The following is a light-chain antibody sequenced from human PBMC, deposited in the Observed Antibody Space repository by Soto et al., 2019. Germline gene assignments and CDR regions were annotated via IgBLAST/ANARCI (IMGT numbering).Light chain of an antibody. CDR3: QQRSNWPPRFG. V-gene: IGKV3-11*01. CDR1: QSVSSY. J-gene: IGKJ3*01. CDR2: DAS. Sequence: EIVLTQSPATLSLSPGERATLSCRASQSVSSYLAWYQQKPGQAPRLLIYDASNRATGIPARFSGSGSGTDFTLTISSLEPEDFAVYYCQQRSNWPPRFGFGPGTKVDIK.